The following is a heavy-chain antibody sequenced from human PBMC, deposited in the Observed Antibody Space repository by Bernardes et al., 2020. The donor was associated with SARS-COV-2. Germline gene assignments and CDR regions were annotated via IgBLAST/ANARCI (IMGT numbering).Heavy chain of an antibody. Sequence: GGSLRLSCAASGFTVSTHYMSWVRQAPGKGLEWVAVIHTGRNTYYADSVTGRFTISRDNSKNTLYLQMDSLRPEDTAVYYCARETDFDYWGQGTLVTVAS. CDR1: GFTVSTHY. CDR2: IHTGRNT. CDR3: ARETDFDY. V-gene: IGHV3-66*02. J-gene: IGHJ4*02.